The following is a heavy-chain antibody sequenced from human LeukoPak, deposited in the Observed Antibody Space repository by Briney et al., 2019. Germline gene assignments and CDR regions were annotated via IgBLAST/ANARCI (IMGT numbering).Heavy chain of an antibody. J-gene: IGHJ4*02. CDR2: INPNSGGT. Sequence: ASVKVSCKASGYTFTGDYMHWVRQAPGQGLEWMGWINPNSGGTNYAQKFQGGVTMTRDTSISTAYMELSRLRSDDTAVYYCANLMRGYSVYADYWGQGTLVTVSS. CDR3: ANLMRGYSVYADY. D-gene: IGHD5/OR15-5a*01. CDR1: GYTFTGDY. V-gene: IGHV1-2*02.